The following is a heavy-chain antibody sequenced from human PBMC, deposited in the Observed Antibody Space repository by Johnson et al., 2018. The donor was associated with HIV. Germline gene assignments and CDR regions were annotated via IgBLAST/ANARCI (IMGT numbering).Heavy chain of an antibody. CDR2: IGTAGDT. J-gene: IGHJ3*01. CDR3: ARGLEEYFGSGSPKAFDR. V-gene: IGHV3-13*01. D-gene: IGHD3-10*01. Sequence: VQLVESGGGLVQPGGSLRLSCAASGFTFSRYDMNWVRQATGKGLEWVSAIGTAGDTYYAGSVKGRFTIPRENAKNSFKLQMNSRIAGDTAAEYCARGLEEYFGSGSPKAFDRWGKGAKVTVSS. CDR1: GFTFSRYD.